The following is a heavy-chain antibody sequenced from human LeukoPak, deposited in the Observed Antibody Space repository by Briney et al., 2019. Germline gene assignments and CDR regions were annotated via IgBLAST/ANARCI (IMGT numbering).Heavy chain of an antibody. CDR3: ATDQGRGAAAGLSDY. V-gene: IGHV1-24*01. D-gene: IGHD6-13*01. CDR2: FDPEDGET. CDR1: GYTLTELS. J-gene: IGHJ4*02. Sequence: ASVKVSCKVSGYTLTELSMHWVRQAPGKGLEWMGGFDPEDGETIYAQKFQGRVTMTEDTSTDTAYMELSSLRSEDTAVYYCATDQGRGAAAGLSDYWGQGTLVTVSS.